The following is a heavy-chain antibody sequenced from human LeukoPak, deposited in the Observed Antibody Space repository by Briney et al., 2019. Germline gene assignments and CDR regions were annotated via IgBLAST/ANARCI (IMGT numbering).Heavy chain of an antibody. CDR2: ISSSSSTI. J-gene: IGHJ4*02. V-gene: IGHV3-48*02. CDR1: GFTFSTYS. CDR3: ARDTTAWVY. D-gene: IGHD4-17*01. Sequence: GRSLTPSSAASGFTFSTYSIHWVRQATGKGLEWVSYISSSSSTIKYADSVKGRFTISRDNANNSLYLQMNSLRDEDTAVYYCARDTTAWVYWGQGTLVTVSS.